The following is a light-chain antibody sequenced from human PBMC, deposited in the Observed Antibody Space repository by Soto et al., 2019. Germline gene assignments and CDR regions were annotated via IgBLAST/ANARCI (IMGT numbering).Light chain of an antibody. CDR2: KAS. V-gene: IGKV1-5*03. CDR1: QSISSW. CDR3: PQYNSYWT. J-gene: IGKJ1*01. Sequence: DLAKPESRSTMSATVGDRVSITGRASQSISSWLAWYQQKPGKAPHPLIYKASSLESGVPSRFSGSGSGTEFTLTIRSLQPEEFATYYCPQYNSYWTFGHGTKV.